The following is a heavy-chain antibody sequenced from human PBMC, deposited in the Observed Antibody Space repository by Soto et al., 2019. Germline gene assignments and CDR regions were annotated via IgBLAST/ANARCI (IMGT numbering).Heavy chain of an antibody. Sequence: EVHLVESGGDLVQPGGSLRLTCAASGFTFSDYNMNWVRQAPGKGPEWISFISGSGDTIYYADSVKGRFTISRDNAKTSLSLHMKNLRDGDTAVYYCAREGYDSSGYYEHFDFWGQGSLVTVSS. D-gene: IGHD3-22*01. CDR2: ISGSGDTI. CDR3: AREGYDSSGYYEHFDF. J-gene: IGHJ4*02. V-gene: IGHV3-48*02. CDR1: GFTFSDYN.